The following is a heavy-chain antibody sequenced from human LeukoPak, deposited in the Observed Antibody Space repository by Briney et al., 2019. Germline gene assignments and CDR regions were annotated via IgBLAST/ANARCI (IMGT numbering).Heavy chain of an antibody. CDR2: ISSNGGST. Sequence: PGGSLRLSCSASGFTFSSYAMHWVRQASGKGLEYVSAISSNGGSTYYADSVKGRFTISRDNSKNTLWLQMNSLRAEDTAVYYCARVATIRYYYGMDVWGQGTTVTVSS. V-gene: IGHV3-64*04. J-gene: IGHJ6*02. D-gene: IGHD5-12*01. CDR3: ARVATIRYYYGMDV. CDR1: GFTFSSYA.